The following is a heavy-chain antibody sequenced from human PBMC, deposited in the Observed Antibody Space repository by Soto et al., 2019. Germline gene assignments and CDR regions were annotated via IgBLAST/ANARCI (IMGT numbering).Heavy chain of an antibody. Sequence: QVQLQESGPGLVKPSGTLSLTCAVSGGSISSSNWWSWVRQPPGKGLEWIGEIYHSGSTNYNPSLKSRVTISVDKSKNQFSLKLSSVTAADTAVYYCARDGAKSGYYDSSGYIDYWGQGTLVTVSS. CDR1: GGSISSSNW. CDR3: ARDGAKSGYYDSSGYIDY. D-gene: IGHD3-22*01. V-gene: IGHV4-4*02. CDR2: IYHSGST. J-gene: IGHJ4*02.